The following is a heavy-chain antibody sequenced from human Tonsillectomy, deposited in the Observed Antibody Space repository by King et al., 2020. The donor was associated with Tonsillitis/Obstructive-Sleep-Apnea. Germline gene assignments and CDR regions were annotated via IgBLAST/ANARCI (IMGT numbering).Heavy chain of an antibody. Sequence: VQLQQWGAGLLKPSETLSLTCAVYGGSFSGYYWNWIRQPPGKGLEWIGEINHSGSTNCNPSLKSRVTISVDTSKNQFSLKLSSVTAADTAVYYCARLHIATPGADEVDYWGQGTLVTVSS. J-gene: IGHJ4*02. D-gene: IGHD6-13*01. CDR2: INHSGST. CDR1: GGSFSGYY. CDR3: ARLHIATPGADEVDY. V-gene: IGHV4-34*01.